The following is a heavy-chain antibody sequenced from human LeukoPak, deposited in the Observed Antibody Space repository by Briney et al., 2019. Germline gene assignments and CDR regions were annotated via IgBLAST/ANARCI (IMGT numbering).Heavy chain of an antibody. J-gene: IGHJ4*02. V-gene: IGHV1-18*01. CDR3: ARIGRYCSGGRCSRWDFFAPGRGGDFDY. CDR1: GYTYSNYG. CDR2: ISAYNGNT. D-gene: IGHD2-15*01. Sequence: GASVKVSCKASGYTYSNYGISWVRQAPGQGLEWMGWISAYNGNTNYAQKLQGRVTRTTDTSTSTAYMELRSLRSDDTAVYYCARIGRYCSGGRCSRWDFFAPGRGGDFDYWGQGTLVTVSS.